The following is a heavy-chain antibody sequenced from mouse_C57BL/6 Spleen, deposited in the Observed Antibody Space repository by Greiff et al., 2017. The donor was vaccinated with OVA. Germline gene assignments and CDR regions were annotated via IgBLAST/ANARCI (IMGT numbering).Heavy chain of an antibody. V-gene: IGHV5-17*01. CDR2: ISSGSSTI. Sequence: DVMLVESGGGLVKPGGSLKLSCAASGFTFSDYGMHWVRQAPEKGLEWVAYISSGSSTIYYADTVKGRFTISRDNAKNTLFLQMTSLRSEDTAMYYCARKAKTGSFDYWGQGTTLTVSS. CDR1: GFTFSDYG. D-gene: IGHD4-1*01. CDR3: ARKAKTGSFDY. J-gene: IGHJ2*01.